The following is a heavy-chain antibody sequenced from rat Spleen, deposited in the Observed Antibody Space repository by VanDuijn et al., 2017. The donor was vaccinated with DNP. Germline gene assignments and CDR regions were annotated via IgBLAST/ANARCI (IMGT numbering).Heavy chain of an antibody. Sequence: EVQLVESGGGLVQPGRSLKLSCAASGFTFNNYWMTWIRQAPGKGLEWVASIINTGVSTYYPDSVKGRLTVSRDSAKSTLYLQMNSLRSEDTATYYCTRINYGGYPSYAMDAWGQGTSVTVSS. CDR2: IINTGVST. CDR1: GFTFNNYW. CDR3: TRINYGGYPSYAMDA. V-gene: IGHV5-31*01. D-gene: IGHD1-11*01. J-gene: IGHJ4*01.